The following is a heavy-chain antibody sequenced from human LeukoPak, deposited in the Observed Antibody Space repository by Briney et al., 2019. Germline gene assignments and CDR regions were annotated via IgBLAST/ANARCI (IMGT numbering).Heavy chain of an antibody. CDR3: ARGHYVWRSFEDF. CDR1: GYNFNAHY. D-gene: IGHD3-16*01. J-gene: IGHJ4*02. V-gene: IGHV1-2*07. CDR2: INPNAGNT. Sequence: ASMKVSCKASGYNFNAHYIHWIRQAHGQGLEWMGWINPNAGNTDYSHKFQGRVTMTRDTSTTTVYMELGTVTSDDTAIYYCARGHYVWRSFEDFWGQGTLVIVSS.